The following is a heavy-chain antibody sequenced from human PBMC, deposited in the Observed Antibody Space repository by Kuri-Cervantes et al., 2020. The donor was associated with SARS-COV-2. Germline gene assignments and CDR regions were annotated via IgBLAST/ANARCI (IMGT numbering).Heavy chain of an antibody. Sequence: GESLKISCAASGFTFSGHWIHWVRQAPGKGLVWVSRINPDGSYTNNADSVKGRFTLSRDNAKNMLFLQMNSLRAEDTAVYYCARDKQLERRGNWFDPWGQGTLVTVSS. J-gene: IGHJ5*02. V-gene: IGHV3-74*01. CDR2: INPDGSYT. D-gene: IGHD1-1*01. CDR3: ARDKQLERRGNWFDP. CDR1: GFTFSGHW.